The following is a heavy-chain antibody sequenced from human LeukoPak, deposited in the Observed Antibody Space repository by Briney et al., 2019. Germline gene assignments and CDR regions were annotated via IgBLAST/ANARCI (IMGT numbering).Heavy chain of an antibody. CDR2: IRYDGSNK. CDR1: GFTFSSYG. Sequence: GGSLRLSCAASGFTFSSYGMHWVRQAPGKGLEGVAFIRYDGSNKYYADSVKGRFTISRDNSKNTLYLQMNILRAEDTAVYYCAKDRYYDILTGYIDYWGQGTLVTVSS. CDR3: AKDRYYDILTGYIDY. J-gene: IGHJ4*02. V-gene: IGHV3-30*02. D-gene: IGHD3-9*01.